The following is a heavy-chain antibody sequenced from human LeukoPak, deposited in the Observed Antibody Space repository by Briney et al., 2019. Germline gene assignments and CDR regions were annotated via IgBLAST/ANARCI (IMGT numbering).Heavy chain of an antibody. CDR2: VIVTFGAT. CDR3: GRVLSVIYYKFV. V-gene: IGHV1-69*06. J-gene: IGHJ6*04. D-gene: IGHD2/OR15-2a*01. Sequence: GASVKVSCKASGGTLTGCAVNSVRQAPGQGLEWMGRVIVTFGATKYAQKLQGRVTISGDTSTNTAYLDLTSLSSEDTAVYYVGRVLSVIYYKFVCGKGTTVIVSS. CDR1: GGTLTGCA.